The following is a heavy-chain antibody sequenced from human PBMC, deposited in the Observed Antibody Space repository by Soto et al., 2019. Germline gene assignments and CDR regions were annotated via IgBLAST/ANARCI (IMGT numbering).Heavy chain of an antibody. Sequence: EVQLLESGGGLVQPGGSLRLSCAASGFTFGSHDMSWVRQAPGKVLEWVSSISVSDPDTYYADSVKGRFTLSRDISKNTLFLQMDSLRGEDTALYYCTKGTWLDIWGQGTMVTVSS. J-gene: IGHJ3*02. V-gene: IGHV3-23*01. D-gene: IGHD6-19*01. CDR1: GFTFGSHD. CDR3: TKGTWLDI. CDR2: ISVSDPDT.